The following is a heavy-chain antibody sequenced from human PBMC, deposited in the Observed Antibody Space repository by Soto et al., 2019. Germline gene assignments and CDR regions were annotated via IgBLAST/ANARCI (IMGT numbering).Heavy chain of an antibody. CDR1: GFTFGDYA. D-gene: IGHD1-26*01. CDR2: IRSKAYGGTT. Sequence: PGGSLRLSCTASGFTFGDYAMSWFRQAPGKGLEWVGFIRSKAYGGTTEYAASVKGRFTISRDDSKSIAYLQMNSLKTEDTAVYYCTRARGGSGLFPFDHWGQGTQVTVSS. V-gene: IGHV3-49*03. CDR3: TRARGGSGLFPFDH. J-gene: IGHJ5*02.